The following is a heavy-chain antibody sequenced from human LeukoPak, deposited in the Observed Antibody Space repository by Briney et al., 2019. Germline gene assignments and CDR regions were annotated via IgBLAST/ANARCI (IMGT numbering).Heavy chain of an antibody. V-gene: IGHV4-61*09. CDR2: IYTSGSI. Sequence: PSETLSLTCTVSGGSINSGSDYWGWIRQPAVKGLEWIGHIYTSGSINDNPSLKTRVTIAVDTSKNQFSLKLSSVTAADTDVYYCARERDVTGRSCFDPWGQGTLVTVSS. D-gene: IGHD4-11*01. CDR3: ARERDVTGRSCFDP. J-gene: IGHJ5*02. CDR1: GGSINSGSDY.